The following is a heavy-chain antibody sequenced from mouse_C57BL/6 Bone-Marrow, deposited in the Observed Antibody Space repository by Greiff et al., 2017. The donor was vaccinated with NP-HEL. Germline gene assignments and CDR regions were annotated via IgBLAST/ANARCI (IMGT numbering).Heavy chain of an antibody. CDR3: ATTVVAPFDY. CDR2: INPGSGGT. J-gene: IGHJ2*01. CDR1: GYAFTNYL. Sequence: VKLMESGAELVRPGTSVKVSCKASGYAFTNYLIEWVKQRPGQGLEWIGVINPGSGGTNYNEKFKGKATLTADKSSSTAYMQLSSLTSEDSAVYFCATTVVAPFDYWGQGTTLTVSS. D-gene: IGHD1-1*01. V-gene: IGHV1-54*01.